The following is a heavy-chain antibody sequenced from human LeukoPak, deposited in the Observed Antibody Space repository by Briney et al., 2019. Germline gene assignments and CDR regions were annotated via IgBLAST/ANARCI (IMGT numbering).Heavy chain of an antibody. CDR2: ISYSGSTI. D-gene: IGHD4-17*01. CDR1: GFTFSASS. CDR3: ARDGDGNFDY. J-gene: IGHJ4*02. V-gene: IGHV3-48*04. Sequence: GGSLRLSCAASGFTFSASSRNWIRQAPGMGLEWVAYISYSGSTIHYADSVKGRFTISRDNAKNSLFLQMNRLRAEDAAVYYCARDGDGNFDYWGQGTLVTVSS.